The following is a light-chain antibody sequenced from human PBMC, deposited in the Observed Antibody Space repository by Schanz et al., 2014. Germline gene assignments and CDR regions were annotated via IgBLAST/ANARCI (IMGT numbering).Light chain of an antibody. J-gene: IGLJ2*01. V-gene: IGLV2-8*01. CDR3: SSYGGSNNAVV. CDR2: EVS. CDR1: SSDVGGYNH. Sequence: QSALTQPPSASGSPGQSVIISCTGTSSDVGGYNHVSWYQQHPGKAPKLMIYEVSKRPSGVPDRFSGSKSGNTASLAVSGLQAEDEADYSCSSYGGSNNAVVFGVGTKLTVL.